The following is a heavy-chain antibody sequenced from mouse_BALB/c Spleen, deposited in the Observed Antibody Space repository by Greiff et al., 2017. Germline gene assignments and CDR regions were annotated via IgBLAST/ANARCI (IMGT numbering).Heavy chain of an antibody. CDR2: IDPANGNT. CDR3: ATYDYDAMDY. Sequence: EVQLQESGAELVKPGASVKLSCTASGFNIKDTYMHWVKQRPEQGLEWIGRIDPANGNTKYDPKFQGKATITADTSSSTAYLQLSSLTSEDTAVYYCATYDYDAMDYWGQGTSVTVSS. J-gene: IGHJ4*01. V-gene: IGHV14-3*02. CDR1: GFNIKDTY.